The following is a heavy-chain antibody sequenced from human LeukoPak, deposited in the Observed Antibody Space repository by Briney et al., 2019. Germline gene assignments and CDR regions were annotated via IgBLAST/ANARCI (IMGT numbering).Heavy chain of an antibody. CDR3: ARGGYYSNSCFDY. Sequence: VGSLRLSCAASGFTFSNYWMHWVRQAPGKGLVWVSHINSDGSSTNYADSVKGRFTISRDNAKNTLYLQINSLRAEDTAVYYCARGGYYSNSCFDYWGRGTLVTVSS. V-gene: IGHV3-74*01. J-gene: IGHJ4*02. CDR1: GFTFSNYW. CDR2: INSDGSST. D-gene: IGHD4-11*01.